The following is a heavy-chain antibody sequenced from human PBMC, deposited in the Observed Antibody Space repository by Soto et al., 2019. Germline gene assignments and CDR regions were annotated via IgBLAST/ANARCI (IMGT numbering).Heavy chain of an antibody. CDR2: INHSGSV. CDR1: GGAFNGYY. J-gene: IGHJ4*02. V-gene: IGHV4-34*02. D-gene: IGHD3-16*01. CDR3: ARAGAALVRGSIGGFDY. Sequence: QVHLQQWGAGLLKPSQTLSLSCVVDGGAFNGYYWTWIRQPPGKGLEWIGEINHSGSVDYNPSLKSRVAISIDTSKNQFLLTLSSVTAADTAVYYCARAGAALVRGSIGGFDYWGQGSLVTVSS.